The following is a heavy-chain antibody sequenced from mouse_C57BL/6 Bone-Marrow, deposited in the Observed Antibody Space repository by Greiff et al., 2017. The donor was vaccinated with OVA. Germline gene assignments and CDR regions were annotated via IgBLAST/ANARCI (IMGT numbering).Heavy chain of an antibody. CDR1: GYTFTSYW. D-gene: IGHD3-2*02. CDR2: IDPETGGT. V-gene: IGHV1-15*01. J-gene: IGHJ2*01. CDR3: TKDSSGYEGFDY. Sequence: QVQLQQPGAELVKPGASVKLSCKASGYTFTSYWMHWVKQTPVHGLEWIGAIDPETGGTAYNQKFKGKAILTADKSSSTAYMELRSLTSEDSAVYYCTKDSSGYEGFDYWGQGTTLTVSS.